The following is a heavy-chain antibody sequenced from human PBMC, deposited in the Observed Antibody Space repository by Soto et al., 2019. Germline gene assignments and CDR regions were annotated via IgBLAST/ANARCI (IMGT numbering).Heavy chain of an antibody. Sequence: SVKGSCKASGYTFAAYYMHWVRQAPVQGLEWMGWINPNNGGTNYAQNFQGRVTMTRDTSISTAYMELSRLRSDDTAVYYCARDLGSNNWNYYGMDVWGQGTTVTVSS. CDR3: ARDLGSNNWNYYGMDV. CDR2: INPNNGGT. CDR1: GYTFAAYY. V-gene: IGHV1-2*02. D-gene: IGHD1-1*01. J-gene: IGHJ6*02.